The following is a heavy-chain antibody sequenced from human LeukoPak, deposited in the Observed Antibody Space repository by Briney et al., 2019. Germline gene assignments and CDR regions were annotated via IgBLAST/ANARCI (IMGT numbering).Heavy chain of an antibody. D-gene: IGHD6-13*01. J-gene: IGHJ4*02. CDR3: GSGSTWLP. CDR2: IKQDGSEK. Sequence: WIRQPPGKGLEWVANIKQDGSEKYYVDSVRGRFTISRDNAKNSLYLQTNSLRAEDTAVYYCGSGSTWLPRGQGTLVTVSS. V-gene: IGHV3-7*01.